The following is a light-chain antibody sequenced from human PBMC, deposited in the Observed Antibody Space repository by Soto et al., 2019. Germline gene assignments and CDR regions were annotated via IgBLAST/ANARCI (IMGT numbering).Light chain of an antibody. J-gene: IGKJ5*01. V-gene: IGKV1-27*01. Sequence: DIQMTQSPSSLSASVGDRVTITCRASQDLSFYLAWYQQKPRKVPKLLIYSASTLQSAVPSRFSGSGSGTDFTLTISSLQPDDVATYYCQTFNTAPLTFGQGPRLELK. CDR3: QTFNTAPLT. CDR1: QDLSFY. CDR2: SAS.